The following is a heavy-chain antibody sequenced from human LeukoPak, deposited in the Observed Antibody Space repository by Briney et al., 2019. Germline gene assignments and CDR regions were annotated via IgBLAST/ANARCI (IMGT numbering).Heavy chain of an antibody. CDR1: GCTFTSYA. CDR2: INTNTGNP. J-gene: IGHJ6*02. CDR3: ARGPGVTTGYGMDV. Sequence: GASVKVSCKASGCTFTSYAMNWVRQAPGQGLEWMGWINTNTGNPTYAQGFTGRFVFSLDTSVSTAYLQISSLKAEDTAVYYCARGPGVTTGYGMDVWGQGTTVTVSS. D-gene: IGHD4-11*01. V-gene: IGHV7-4-1*02.